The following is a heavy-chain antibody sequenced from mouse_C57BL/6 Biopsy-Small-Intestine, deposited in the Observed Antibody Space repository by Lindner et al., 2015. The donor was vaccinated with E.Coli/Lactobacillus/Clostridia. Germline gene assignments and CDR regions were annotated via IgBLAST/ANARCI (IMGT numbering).Heavy chain of an antibody. V-gene: IGHV1-22*01. D-gene: IGHD2-12*01. J-gene: IGHJ2*01. Sequence: VQLQESGPELVKPGASVKMSCKTSGYMFTDYNMHWVKQSHGKSLEWIGYINPTNGGTTYNQKFKGKATLTVNKSSTTAYMELRSLTSEDSAVYYCTPNSYDFEYWGQGTTLTVSS. CDR1: GYMFTDYN. CDR2: INPTNGGT. CDR3: TPNSYDFEY.